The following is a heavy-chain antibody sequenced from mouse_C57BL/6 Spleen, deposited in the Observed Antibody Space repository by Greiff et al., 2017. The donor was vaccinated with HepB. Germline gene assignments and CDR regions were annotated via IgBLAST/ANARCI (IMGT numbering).Heavy chain of an antibody. CDR2: INPSTGGT. CDR3: ARSAPYSSFAY. V-gene: IGHV1-42*01. CDR1: GYSFTGYY. J-gene: IGHJ3*01. Sequence: EVQLQQSGPELVKPGASVKISCKASGYSFTGYYMNWVKQSPEKSLEWIGEINPSTGGTTYNQKFKAKATLTVDKSSSTAYMQLKSLTSEDSAVYYCARSAPYSSFAYWGQWTLVTVSA. D-gene: IGHD1-1*01.